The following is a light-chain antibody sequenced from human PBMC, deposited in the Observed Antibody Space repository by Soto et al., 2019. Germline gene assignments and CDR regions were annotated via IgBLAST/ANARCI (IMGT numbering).Light chain of an antibody. V-gene: IGKV3-11*01. Sequence: EIVLTQSPGTLSLSPVERATLYCRASQSVDSYLAWYQQKPGQAPRLLIYDVSNRATGIPARFSGSGSGTDFTLTISSLEPGDFAVYYCQQRNDWQVTCGQGTRLEIK. CDR2: DVS. J-gene: IGKJ5*01. CDR1: QSVDSY. CDR3: QQRNDWQVT.